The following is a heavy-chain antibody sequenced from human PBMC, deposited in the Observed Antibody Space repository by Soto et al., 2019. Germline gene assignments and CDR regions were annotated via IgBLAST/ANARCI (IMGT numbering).Heavy chain of an antibody. J-gene: IGHJ4*02. Sequence: ASVKVSCKASGYTFTSYYMHWVRQAPGQGLEWMGWISAYNGNTKYAQKLQGRVTMTTDTSTSTAYMELRSLRSDDTAVYYCAREAAAGTLDYWGQGTLVTVSS. CDR3: AREAAAGTLDY. V-gene: IGHV1-18*04. CDR1: GYTFTSYY. D-gene: IGHD6-13*01. CDR2: ISAYNGNT.